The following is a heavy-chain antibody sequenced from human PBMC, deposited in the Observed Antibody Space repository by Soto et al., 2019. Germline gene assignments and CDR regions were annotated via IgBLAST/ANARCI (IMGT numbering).Heavy chain of an antibody. Sequence: QVQMVESGGGVVQPGRSPRLSCAATRLTLSNYVMHWVRQAPGKGLEWVAGISYDGRNTYYADSVTGLFSISRDNSNNTLFLQMNSLRPEDTAVYYCAGGDYYYALDVWGQGTTVTVSS. CDR1: RLTLSNYV. CDR3: AGGDYYYALDV. CDR2: ISYDGRNT. V-gene: IGHV3-30*04. J-gene: IGHJ6*02.